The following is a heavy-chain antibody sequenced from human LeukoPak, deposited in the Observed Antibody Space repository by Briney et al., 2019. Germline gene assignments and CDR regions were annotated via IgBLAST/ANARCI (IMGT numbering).Heavy chain of an antibody. CDR2: IYYSGST. V-gene: IGHV4-30-4*08. Sequence: SETLSLTCTVSGGSISSGDYYWSWIRQPPGEGLEWIGYIYYSGSTYYNPSLKSRVTISVDTSKNQFSLKLSSVTAADTAVYYCARLELGATSLVWFDPWGQGTLVTVSS. CDR1: GGSISSGDYY. J-gene: IGHJ5*02. CDR3: ARLELGATSLVWFDP. D-gene: IGHD1-26*01.